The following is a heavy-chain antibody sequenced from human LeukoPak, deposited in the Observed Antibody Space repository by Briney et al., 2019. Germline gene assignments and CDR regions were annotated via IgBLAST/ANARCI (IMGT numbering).Heavy chain of an antibody. CDR1: GFTFSSYW. D-gene: IGHD1-26*01. CDR2: IKPDGSEK. J-gene: IGHJ4*02. CDR3: VNGIAGGGY. V-gene: IGHV3-7*01. Sequence: GGSLRLSCAASGFTFSSYWMSWVRQAPGKGLEWVANIKPDGSEKYYVDSVKGRFTISRDNAKKSLYLQMNSLRVEDTAVYFCVNGIAGGGYWGQGALVTVSS.